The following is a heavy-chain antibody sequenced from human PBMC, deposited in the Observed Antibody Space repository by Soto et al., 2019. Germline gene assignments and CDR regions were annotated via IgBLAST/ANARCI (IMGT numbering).Heavy chain of an antibody. CDR1: GYSFANYW. V-gene: IGHV5-51*01. CDR3: ARHLFSCNGATCYGNDV. Sequence: GESLKISCEVFGYSFANYWIGWVRQMPGKGLEWMGIIYPGDSNTKFSPSFQGQVTISADKSISTAYLPWSSLQASDTAVYFCARHLFSCNGATCYGNDVRAQGTTVPVS. CDR2: IYPGDSNT. J-gene: IGHJ6*02. D-gene: IGHD4-17*01.